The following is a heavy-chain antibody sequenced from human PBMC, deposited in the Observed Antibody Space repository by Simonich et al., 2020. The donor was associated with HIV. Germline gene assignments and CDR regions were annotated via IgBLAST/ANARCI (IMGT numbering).Heavy chain of an antibody. J-gene: IGHJ4*02. CDR2: ITPFFGTA. V-gene: IGHV1-69*13. CDR3: ARKGGGRGVYYFDY. Sequence: QVQLVQSGAEVKKPGSSVKVSCKASGGTFSSFAISWVRQAPGLGLEWVGGITPFFGTANYAQMFQGRVTITADESTSTAYMELSSLRSEDTGIYYCARKGGGRGVYYFDYWGQGTLVTVSS. D-gene: IGHD3-10*01. CDR1: GGTFSSFA.